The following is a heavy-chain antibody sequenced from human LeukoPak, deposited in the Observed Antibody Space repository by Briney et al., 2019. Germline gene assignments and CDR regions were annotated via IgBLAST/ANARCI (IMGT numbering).Heavy chain of an antibody. Sequence: SETLSLTCTVSGGSISSSSYYWGWIRQPPGKGLEWIGSIYYSGSTYYNPSLKSRVTISVDTSKNQFSLKLSSVTAADTAVYYCARVGQQWLVQVDYWGQGTLVTVSS. CDR3: ARVGQQWLVQVDY. CDR1: GGSISSSSYY. D-gene: IGHD6-19*01. J-gene: IGHJ4*02. CDR2: IYYSGST. V-gene: IGHV4-39*07.